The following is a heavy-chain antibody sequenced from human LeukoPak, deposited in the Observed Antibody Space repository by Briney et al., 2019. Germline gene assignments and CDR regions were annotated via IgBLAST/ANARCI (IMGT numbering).Heavy chain of an antibody. V-gene: IGHV4-34*01. D-gene: IGHD3-9*01. CDR2: INHSGST. Sequence: PSETLSLTCAVYGGSFSGYYWSWIRQPPGKGLEWSGEINHSGSTNYNPSLKSRVTISVDTSKNQFSLKLSSVTAADTAVYYCARDRRYDILTGLSRGEFDPWGQGTLVTVSS. J-gene: IGHJ5*02. CDR1: GGSFSGYY. CDR3: ARDRRYDILTGLSRGEFDP.